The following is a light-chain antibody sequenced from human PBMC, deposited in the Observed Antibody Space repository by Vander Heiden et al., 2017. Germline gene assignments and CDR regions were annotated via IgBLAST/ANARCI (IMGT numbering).Light chain of an antibody. CDR2: GVS. CDR3: QQCNNNSWT. V-gene: IGKV3-11*01. J-gene: IGKJ1*01. CDR1: QSVSSS. Sequence: EIVLTQSPATPSLSPGERATLSCRASQSVSSSLAWYQQKPGQAPRLLIYGVSTRATGIPARFSGSGSGTDFTLTISSLESEDFAVYYCQQCNNNSWTFGQGTKVEIK.